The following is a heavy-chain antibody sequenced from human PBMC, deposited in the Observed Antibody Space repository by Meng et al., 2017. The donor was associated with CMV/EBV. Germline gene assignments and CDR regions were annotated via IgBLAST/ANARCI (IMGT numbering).Heavy chain of an antibody. J-gene: IGHJ6*02. CDR3: ARDMAVVGIDWQGMGV. Sequence: LSLTCAASGVTFNSYAMHWVRQTPGKGLEWVAAISYHGSKKYYADSVKGRFTISRANSQNTLYLQMNNLGVEATAVYYCARDMAVVGIDWQGMGVWGQGTTVTVSS. CDR2: ISYHGSKK. D-gene: IGHD6-13*01. V-gene: IGHV3-30-3*01. CDR1: GVTFNSYA.